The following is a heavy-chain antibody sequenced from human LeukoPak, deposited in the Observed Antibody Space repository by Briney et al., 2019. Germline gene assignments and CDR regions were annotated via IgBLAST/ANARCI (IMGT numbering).Heavy chain of an antibody. CDR1: GGSVSSGSYY. Sequence: SQTLSLTCTVSGGSVSSGSYYWSWLRQPAGKGLEWIVRMFTPGTINNNPSRKSPITISLDTSKNQFSLKLSSVTAADTAVYYCARLSGRDYCFDSWGQGTLVTVSS. J-gene: IGHJ4*02. CDR2: MFTPGTI. V-gene: IGHV4-61*02. D-gene: IGHD2/OR15-2a*01. CDR3: ARLSGRDYCFDS.